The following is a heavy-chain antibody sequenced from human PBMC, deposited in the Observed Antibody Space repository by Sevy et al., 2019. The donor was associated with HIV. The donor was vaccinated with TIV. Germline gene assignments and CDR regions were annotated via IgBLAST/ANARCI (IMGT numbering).Heavy chain of an antibody. CDR3: ARDSNSGYYYCYAMDV. Sequence: GGSLRLSCAASGFIFSNYAMHWVRQAPGKGLEWVAVISYDGINKYYADSVKGRFTISRDNSKNTLYVQMNSLRAEDTAVYYCARDSNSGYYYCYAMDVWGQGTTVTVSS. D-gene: IGHD1-26*01. CDR1: GFIFSNYA. CDR2: ISYDGINK. V-gene: IGHV3-30-3*01. J-gene: IGHJ6*02.